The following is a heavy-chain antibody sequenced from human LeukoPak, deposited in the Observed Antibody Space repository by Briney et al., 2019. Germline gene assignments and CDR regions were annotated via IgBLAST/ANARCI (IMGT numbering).Heavy chain of an antibody. J-gene: IGHJ4*02. CDR3: TRVQGSSTS. D-gene: IGHD2-2*01. V-gene: IGHV3-49*04. Sequence: PGRSLRLSCTASGFTFGDYAMSWVRQAPAQGLEWVGFIRSKAYGGTTEYAASVKGRFTISRDDSKSIAYLQMNSLKTEDTAVYYCTRVQGSSTSWGQGTLVTVSS. CDR1: GFTFGDYA. CDR2: IRSKAYGGTT.